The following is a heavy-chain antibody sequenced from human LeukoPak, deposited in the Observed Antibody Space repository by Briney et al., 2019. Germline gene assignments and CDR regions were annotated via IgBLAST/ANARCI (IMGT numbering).Heavy chain of an antibody. V-gene: IGHV3-30*18. D-gene: IGHD1-26*01. J-gene: IGHJ4*02. CDR3: AKDRGSNTPDY. Sequence: GSLRLSCAASGFTFSNYGMHWVRQAPGKGLEWVALISYHGGNKYYPDSVKGRFTISRDNSKNTLYLQMNSLRAEDTAVYYCAKDRGSNTPDYWGQGTLVIVSS. CDR1: GFTFSNYG. CDR2: ISYHGGNK.